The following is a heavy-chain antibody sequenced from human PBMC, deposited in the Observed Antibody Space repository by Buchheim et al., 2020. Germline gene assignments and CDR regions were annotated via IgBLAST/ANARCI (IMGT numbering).Heavy chain of an antibody. CDR3: AVGDYYYMDV. D-gene: IGHD3-16*01. V-gene: IGHV4-39*01. CDR1: GGAIISSIFY. CDR2: ISSSGST. Sequence: QLQLQESGPGLVKPAETLSLNCSVSGGAIISSIFYWGWIRQPPGKGLEWIGSISSSGSTYYNPSLKSRVTVSVDTSRNQFSLKMTSVTAADTADYYCAVGDYYYMDVWGKGAT. J-gene: IGHJ6*03.